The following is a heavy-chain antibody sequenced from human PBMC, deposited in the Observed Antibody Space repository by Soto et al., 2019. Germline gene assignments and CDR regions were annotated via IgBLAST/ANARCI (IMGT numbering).Heavy chain of an antibody. CDR1: GGSFSGYY. J-gene: IGHJ6*02. CDR2: INHSGST. CDR3: ARGFTIFGVVISLYYYGMDV. D-gene: IGHD3-3*01. V-gene: IGHV4-34*01. Sequence: SETLSLTCAVYGGSFSGYYWSWIRQPPGKGLEWIGEINHSGSTNYNPSLKSRVTISVDTSKNQFSLKLSSVTAADTAVYYCARGFTIFGVVISLYYYGMDVWGRGTTVTVSS.